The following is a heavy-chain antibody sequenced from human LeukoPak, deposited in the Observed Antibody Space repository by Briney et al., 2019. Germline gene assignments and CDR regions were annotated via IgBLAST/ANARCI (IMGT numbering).Heavy chain of an antibody. CDR3: ARSSSGTYHY. Sequence: ASVKVSCKTSGYNFPSYTMHWLRQAPGQSPEWMGSINGDNGNTKYSEKFQDRVTFTRDTSASSAYMELSSLRSEDAAVYYCARSSSGTYHYWGQGTLVTVSS. CDR2: INGDNGNT. CDR1: GYNFPSYT. V-gene: IGHV1-3*01. D-gene: IGHD3-10*01. J-gene: IGHJ4*02.